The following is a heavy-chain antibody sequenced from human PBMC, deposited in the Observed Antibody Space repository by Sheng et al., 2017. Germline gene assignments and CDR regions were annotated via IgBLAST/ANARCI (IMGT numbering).Heavy chain of an antibody. Sequence: EVQLVESGGGLIQPGGSLRLSCAASGFTVSSNYMSWVRQAPGKGLEWVSVIYSGGSTYYADSVKGRFTISRDNSKNTLYLQMNSLRAEDTAVYYCARGRAGYYDSLGAFDIWGQGTMVTVSS. V-gene: IGHV3-53*01. CDR1: GFTVSSNY. CDR2: IYSGGST. D-gene: IGHD3-22*01. CDR3: ARGRAGYYDSLGAFDI. J-gene: IGHJ3*02.